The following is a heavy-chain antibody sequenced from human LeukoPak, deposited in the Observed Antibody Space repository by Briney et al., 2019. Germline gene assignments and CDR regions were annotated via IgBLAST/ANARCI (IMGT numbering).Heavy chain of an antibody. D-gene: IGHD5/OR15-5a*01. CDR3: AKEYECLDY. Sequence: PGGSLRLSCAASGFIFTDYGMSWVRQAPGKGLEWISGISGNGINTDYADSVKGRFTISRDNSKNTIYLQMNSLRAEDTAVYYCAKEYECLDYWGQGTLVTVSS. CDR2: ISGNGINT. CDR1: GFIFTDYG. J-gene: IGHJ4*02. V-gene: IGHV3-23*01.